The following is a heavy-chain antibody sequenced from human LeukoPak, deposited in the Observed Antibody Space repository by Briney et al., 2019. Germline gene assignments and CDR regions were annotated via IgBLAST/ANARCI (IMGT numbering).Heavy chain of an antibody. V-gene: IGHV3-7*01. J-gene: IGHJ4*02. CDR1: GFTFSSYW. Sequence: GGSLRLSCAASGFTFSSYWMSWVRQAPGKGLEWVANIKQDGSEKCYVDSVKGRFTISRDNAKNSLYLQMNSLRAEDTAVYYCARDKVVGTTYFDYWGQGTLVTVSS. CDR2: IKQDGSEK. D-gene: IGHD1-26*01. CDR3: ARDKVVGTTYFDY.